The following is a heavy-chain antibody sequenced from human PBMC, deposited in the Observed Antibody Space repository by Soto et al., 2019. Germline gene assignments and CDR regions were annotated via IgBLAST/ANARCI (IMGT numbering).Heavy chain of an antibody. V-gene: IGHV4-31*03. J-gene: IGHJ4*02. D-gene: IGHD3-9*01. CDR3: ARRRGIILTGYYPQLDY. CDR2: IYYSGST. Sequence: SETLSLTCTVSGGSISSGGYYWSWIRQHPGKGLEWIGYIYYSGSTYYNPSLKSRVTISVDTSKNQFSLKLSSVTAADTAVYYCARRRGIILTGYYPQLDYWGQGTLVPVSS. CDR1: GGSISSGGYY.